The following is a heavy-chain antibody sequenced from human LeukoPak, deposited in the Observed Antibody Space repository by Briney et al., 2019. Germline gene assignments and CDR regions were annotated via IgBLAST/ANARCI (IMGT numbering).Heavy chain of an antibody. CDR3: ARSHSGYKFYYYGMDV. CDR2: ISYDGSNK. Sequence: GGSLRLSCAVSGFTFSGYAMHWVRQAPGRGLEGVAVISYDGSNKYYADSVKGRFTISRDNSKNTLYLQMNSLRAEDTAVYYCARSHSGYKFYYYGMDVWGQGTTVTVSS. V-gene: IGHV3-30-3*01. CDR1: GFTFSGYA. D-gene: IGHD5-12*01. J-gene: IGHJ6*02.